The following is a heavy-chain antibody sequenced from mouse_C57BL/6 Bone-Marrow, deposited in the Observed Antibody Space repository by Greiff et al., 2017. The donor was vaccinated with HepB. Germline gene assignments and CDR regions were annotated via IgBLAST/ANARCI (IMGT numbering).Heavy chain of an antibody. J-gene: IGHJ1*03. Sequence: EVQVVESGGGLVKPGGSLKLSCAASGFTFSDYGMHWVRQAPEKGLEWVAYISSGSSTIYYADTLKGRFTISRNNAKNTPFLQMTSLRSEDTAMYYCARRYDGYFDVWGKGTTVTVSS. CDR2: ISSGSSTI. CDR3: ARRYDGYFDV. V-gene: IGHV5-17*01. CDR1: GFTFSDYG. D-gene: IGHD2-12*01.